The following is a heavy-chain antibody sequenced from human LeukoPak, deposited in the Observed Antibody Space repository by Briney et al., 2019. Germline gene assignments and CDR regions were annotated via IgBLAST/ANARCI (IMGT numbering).Heavy chain of an antibody. CDR2: IYPGDSDT. J-gene: IGHJ4*02. D-gene: IGHD3-22*01. CDR3: ARRKDYDSGGSKGSFDY. Sequence: GESLKISCKGSGYSFTSYWIGWVRQMPGKGLEWMGIIYPGDSDTRYSPSFQGQVTISADKSISTAYLQWSSLKASDTAVYYCARRKDYDSGGSKGSFDYWGQGTLVTVSS. CDR1: GYSFTSYW. V-gene: IGHV5-51*01.